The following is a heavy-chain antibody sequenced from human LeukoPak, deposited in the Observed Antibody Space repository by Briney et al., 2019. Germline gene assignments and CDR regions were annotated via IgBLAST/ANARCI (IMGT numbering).Heavy chain of an antibody. V-gene: IGHV3-48*03. CDR1: GFTFSSYE. CDR3: ARDRASYSYGSNYMDV. CDR2: ISSSGSTI. Sequence: PGGSLRLSCAASGFTFSSYEMNWVRQAPGKGLEWVSYISSSGSTIYYADSVKGRFAISRDNAKNSLYLQMNSLRAEDTAVYYCARDRASYSYGSNYMDVWGKGTTVTISS. D-gene: IGHD5-18*01. J-gene: IGHJ6*03.